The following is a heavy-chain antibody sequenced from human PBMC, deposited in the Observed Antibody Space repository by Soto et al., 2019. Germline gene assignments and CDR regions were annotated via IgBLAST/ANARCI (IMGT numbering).Heavy chain of an antibody. D-gene: IGHD3-22*01. CDR2: IYYSGST. J-gene: IGHJ3*01. CDR3: ARDSYVSSGGAVNDTFDV. Sequence: PSETLSLTCTVSGGSISSGDYYWSWIRQPPGKGLEWIGYIYYSGSTYYNPSLKSRVTISVDTSKNQFSLKLSSATAADTAVYYCARDSYVSSGGAVNDTFDVWGRGTMVTVSS. CDR1: GGSISSGDYY. V-gene: IGHV4-30-4*01.